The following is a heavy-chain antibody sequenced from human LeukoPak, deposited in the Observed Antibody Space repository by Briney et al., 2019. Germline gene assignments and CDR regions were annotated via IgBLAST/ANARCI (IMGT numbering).Heavy chain of an antibody. J-gene: IGHJ4*02. D-gene: IGHD4-17*01. CDR2: IYYSGST. Sequence: SETLSLTCAVYGGSFSGYYWSWIRQPPGKGLEWIGYIYYSGSTNYNPSLKSRVTISVDTSKNQFSLKVSSVTAADTAVYYCARENYGDYFDYWGQGTLVTVSS. V-gene: IGHV4-59*01. CDR1: GGSFSGYY. CDR3: ARENYGDYFDY.